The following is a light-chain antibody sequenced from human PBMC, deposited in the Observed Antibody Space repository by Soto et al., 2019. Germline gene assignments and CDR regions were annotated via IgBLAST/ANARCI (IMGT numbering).Light chain of an antibody. Sequence: EIVLTQSPATLSVSPGERATLSCRASQSVSSNLAWYQQKPGQAPRLLIYDVSNRATDIPDRFSGGGSGTDFTLTISRLEPEDFAVYYCQQFSSYPLTFGRGAKVDIK. CDR3: QQFSSYPLT. V-gene: IGKV3-20*01. J-gene: IGKJ4*01. CDR1: QSVSSN. CDR2: DVS.